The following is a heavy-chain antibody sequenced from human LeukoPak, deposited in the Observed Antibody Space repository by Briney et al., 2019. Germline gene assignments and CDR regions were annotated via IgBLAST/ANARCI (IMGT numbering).Heavy chain of an antibody. CDR3: AKSPSVTMVGLDV. Sequence: PGASLRLSCAASGFTYSNYGMNWVRQGPGKGLEWVSGISGSGGGTYYADSVKGRFTISRDSSKNTLYLQMTSLRAEDTAIYYCAKSPSVTMVGLDVWGQGTTVTVSS. CDR2: ISGSGGGT. J-gene: IGHJ6*02. V-gene: IGHV3-23*01. D-gene: IGHD4-11*01. CDR1: GFTYSNYG.